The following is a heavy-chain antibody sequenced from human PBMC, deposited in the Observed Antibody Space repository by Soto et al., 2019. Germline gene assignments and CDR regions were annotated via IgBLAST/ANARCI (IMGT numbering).Heavy chain of an antibody. CDR2: IWFDRSNK. D-gene: IGHD6-13*01. J-gene: IGHJ4*02. CDR1: GFTFSSYG. Sequence: QVQLVESGGGVVQPGRSLRLSCAASGFTFSSYGMHWVRQPPGKGLEWVAVIWFDRSNKHYADSVKGRLTISRDNSKNTLYLQMHSPRDEDTSVYYCAHSSSWYYFDYWGEGTLDTVTS. CDR3: AHSSSWYYFDY. V-gene: IGHV3-33*01.